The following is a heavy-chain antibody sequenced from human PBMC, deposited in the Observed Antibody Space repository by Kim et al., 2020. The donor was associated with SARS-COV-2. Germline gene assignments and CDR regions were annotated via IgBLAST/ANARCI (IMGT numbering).Heavy chain of an antibody. Sequence: GGSLRLSCAASGFTFSSYSMSWVRQAPGKGLEWVANIKQDGSEKYYVDSVKGRFTISRDNAKNSLYLQMNSLRAEDTAVYYCARRVGWYSFYFDYWGQGTLVTVSS. V-gene: IGHV3-7*01. CDR1: GFTFSSYS. CDR2: IKQDGSEK. J-gene: IGHJ4*02. CDR3: ARRVGWYSFYFDY. D-gene: IGHD6-19*01.